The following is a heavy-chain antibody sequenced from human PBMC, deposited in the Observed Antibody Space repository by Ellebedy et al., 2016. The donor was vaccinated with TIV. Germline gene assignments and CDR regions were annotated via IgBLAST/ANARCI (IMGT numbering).Heavy chain of an antibody. Sequence: GESLKISCAASGLTFRSHPMSWVRQAPGKGLEWVSSITESGGNTYYADSVKGRFTISRDNSKDTLFLQMNSLRAEDTAIYFCARDPVGVGPAFDAWGQGTMVTVSS. CDR1: GLTFRSHP. CDR2: ITESGGNT. J-gene: IGHJ3*01. V-gene: IGHV3-23*01. D-gene: IGHD4-23*01. CDR3: ARDPVGVGPAFDA.